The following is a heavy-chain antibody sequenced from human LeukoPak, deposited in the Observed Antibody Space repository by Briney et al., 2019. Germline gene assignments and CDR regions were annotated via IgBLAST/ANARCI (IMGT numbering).Heavy chain of an antibody. Sequence: PWGTLALTCTVSGDSISSTSYYWDWIRQPPGKGLEWIGSIYNSGTTYYNPSLKSRVTISVDTSKNQFSLKVSSVTAADTAVYYCASRVYGLGSFNYWGQGTLVTVSS. V-gene: IGHV4-39*01. J-gene: IGHJ4*01. D-gene: IGHD3-10*01. CDR2: IYNSGTT. CDR3: ASRVYGLGSFNY. CDR1: GDSISSTSYY.